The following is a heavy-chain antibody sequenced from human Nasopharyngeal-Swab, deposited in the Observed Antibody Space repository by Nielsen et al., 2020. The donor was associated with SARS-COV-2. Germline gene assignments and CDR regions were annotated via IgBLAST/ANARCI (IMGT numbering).Heavy chain of an antibody. CDR3: VKNSGRDGGY. CDR1: GFTFSSYW. Sequence: GESLKTPCAASGFTFSSYWMHWVRQVSGKGLVWVSRINNDGSSTYYADSVKGRFTISRDNAKNSLYLQMNSLRAEDTAVYYCVKNSGRDGGYWGQGTLVTVSS. V-gene: IGHV3-74*01. J-gene: IGHJ4*02. CDR2: INNDGSST. D-gene: IGHD1-1*01.